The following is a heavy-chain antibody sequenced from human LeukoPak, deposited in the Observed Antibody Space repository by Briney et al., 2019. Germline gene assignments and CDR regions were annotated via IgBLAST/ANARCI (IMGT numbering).Heavy chain of an antibody. J-gene: IGHJ5*02. Sequence: SVKVSCKASGGTFSSYAISWVRQAPGQGLEWMGGIIPIFGTANYAQKFQGRVTITADESTSTAYMELSSLRSEDTAVYYCARDPSEDCSGGSCYQTNWFDPWGQGTLVTVSS. CDR2: IIPIFGTA. CDR1: GGTFSSYA. D-gene: IGHD2-15*01. V-gene: IGHV1-69*13. CDR3: ARDPSEDCSGGSCYQTNWFDP.